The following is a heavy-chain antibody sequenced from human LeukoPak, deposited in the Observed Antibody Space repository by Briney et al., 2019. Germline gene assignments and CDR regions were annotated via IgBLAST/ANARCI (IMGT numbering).Heavy chain of an antibody. Sequence: GGSLRLSCAASGFTFSSYAMHWVRQAPGKGLEWVAVIWYDGSNKYYADSVKGRFTISRDNSKNTLYLQMNSLRAEDTAVYYCATSLGPLAEYWGRGTLVTVSS. CDR3: ATSLGPLAEY. J-gene: IGHJ4*02. D-gene: IGHD7-27*01. CDR1: GFTFSSYA. CDR2: IWYDGSNK. V-gene: IGHV3-33*08.